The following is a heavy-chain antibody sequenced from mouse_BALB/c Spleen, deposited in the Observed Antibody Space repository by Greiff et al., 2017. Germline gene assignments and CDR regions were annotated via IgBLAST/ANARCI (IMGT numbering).Heavy chain of an antibody. CDR1: GYTFTSYW. J-gene: IGHJ2*01. CDR3: ARFSYPYYFDY. Sequence: QVQLKESGAELAKPGASVKMSCKASGYTFTSYWMHWVKQRPGQGLEWIGYINPSTGYTEYNQKFKDKATLTADKSSSTAYMQLSSLTSEDSAVYYCARFSYPYYFDYWGQGTTLTVSS. CDR2: INPSTGYT. V-gene: IGHV1-7*01. D-gene: IGHD6-1*01.